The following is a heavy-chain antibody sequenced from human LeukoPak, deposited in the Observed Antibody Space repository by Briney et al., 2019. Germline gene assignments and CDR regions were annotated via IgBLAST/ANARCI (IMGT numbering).Heavy chain of an antibody. D-gene: IGHD4-11*01. V-gene: IGHV4-59*01. CDR2: VHYSGTT. CDR3: ARGTRQSSNHYFDY. J-gene: IGHJ4*02. CDR1: DGSITNND. Sequence: PSETLSLTCTVSDGSITNNDWSWVRQTPGKGLEFIGYVHYSGTTNYNPSLRSRVTISIDTSRKHFFLKLKSVTAADTAVYYCARGTRQSSNHYFDYWGQGTLVTVSS.